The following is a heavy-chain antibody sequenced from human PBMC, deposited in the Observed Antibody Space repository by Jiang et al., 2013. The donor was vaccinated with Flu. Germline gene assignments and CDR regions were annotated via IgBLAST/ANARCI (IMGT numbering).Heavy chain of an antibody. V-gene: IGHV2-5*02. CDR3: ARMYTGSTGTAFDL. D-gene: IGHD2-8*02. CDR2: IYWDNEK. CDR1: GFSLATGGIA. Sequence: PTQTLTLTCTVSGFSLATGGIAVGWFRQPPGKALEWLVHIYWDNEKRYSPPLKTRLTVAKDTSNSQVVLTMANMDPLDTATYYCARMYTGSTGTAFDLWGQGTEVHVSS. J-gene: IGHJ3*01.